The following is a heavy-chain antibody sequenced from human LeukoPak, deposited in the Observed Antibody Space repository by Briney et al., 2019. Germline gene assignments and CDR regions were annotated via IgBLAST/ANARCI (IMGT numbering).Heavy chain of an antibody. D-gene: IGHD6-13*01. CDR1: GGTFSSYA. CDR2: ISAYNGNT. Sequence: ASVKVSCKASGGTFSSYAISWVRQAPGQGLEWMGWISAYNGNTNYAQKLQGRVTMTTDTSTSTAYMELRSLRSDDTAVYYCARDRDPSSIAAADGYYFDYWGQGTLVTVSP. CDR3: ARDRDPSSIAAADGYYFDY. V-gene: IGHV1-18*01. J-gene: IGHJ4*02.